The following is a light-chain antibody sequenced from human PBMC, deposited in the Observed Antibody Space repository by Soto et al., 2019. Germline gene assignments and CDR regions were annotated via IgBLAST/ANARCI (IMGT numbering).Light chain of an antibody. CDR3: QQSYSTPPIT. Sequence: DIQMTQSPSSLSASVGDTVTLTCRASQSVDNYLNWYQQKPGKAPKLLIYAASSLQSGVPSRFSGSGSGTDFTLTISSLQPEDFATYYCQQSYSTPPITFGQGTRLEIK. J-gene: IGKJ5*01. V-gene: IGKV1-39*01. CDR2: AAS. CDR1: QSVDNY.